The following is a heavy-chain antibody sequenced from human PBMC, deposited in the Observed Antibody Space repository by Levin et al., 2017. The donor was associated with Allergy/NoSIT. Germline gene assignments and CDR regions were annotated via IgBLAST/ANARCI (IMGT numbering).Heavy chain of an antibody. Sequence: RGESLKISCAASGFTFSSYAMHWVRQAPGKGLEWVAVISYDGSNKYYADSVKGRFTISRDNSKNTLYLQMNSLRAEDTAVYYCARDINDFWSGYLFGPPDYWGEGTLVTVSS. V-gene: IGHV3-30*04. CDR3: ARDINDFWSGYLFGPPDY. D-gene: IGHD3-3*01. J-gene: IGHJ4*02. CDR1: GFTFSSYA. CDR2: ISYDGSNK.